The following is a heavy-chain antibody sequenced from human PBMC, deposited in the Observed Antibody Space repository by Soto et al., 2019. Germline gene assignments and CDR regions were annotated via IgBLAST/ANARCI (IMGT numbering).Heavy chain of an antibody. CDR1: GGAFNGYY. CDR3: ARAGAALVRGRIGGFDY. J-gene: IGHJ4*02. D-gene: IGHD3-16*01. CDR2: INHSGSV. V-gene: IGHV4-34*02. Sequence: QVHLQQWGAGLLKPSQTLSLSCVVDGGAFNGYYWTWIRQPPGKGLEWIGEINHSGSVDYNPSLKSRVGISIVTSKKQFSLTLTSVTAADTAFYYCARAGAALVRGRIGGFDYWCQGSLVTVSS.